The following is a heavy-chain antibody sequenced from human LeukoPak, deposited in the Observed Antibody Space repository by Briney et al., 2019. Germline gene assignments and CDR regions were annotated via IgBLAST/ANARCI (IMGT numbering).Heavy chain of an antibody. V-gene: IGHV1-69*05. D-gene: IGHD2-21*02. J-gene: IGHJ4*02. CDR3: ARDGGCGGDCYSSHFDY. CDR1: GGTFSTYA. Sequence: SVKVSCKASGGTFSTYAISWVRQAPGQGLEWMGRIIPIFDTANYAQKFQGRVTITTDESTSTAYMELSSLRFEDTPVYYCARDGGCGGDCYSSHFDYWGRGTQVTVSS. CDR2: IIPIFDTA.